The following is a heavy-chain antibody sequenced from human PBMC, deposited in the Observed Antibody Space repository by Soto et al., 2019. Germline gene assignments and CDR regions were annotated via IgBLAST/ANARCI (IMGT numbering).Heavy chain of an antibody. J-gene: IGHJ5*02. V-gene: IGHV3-30-3*01. Sequence: SCAASGFTCSSYAMHWVRQAPGKGLEWVAVISYDGSNKYYADSVKGRFTISRDNSKNTLYLQMNSLRAEDTAVYYCAREEGLLNWFDPWGQGTLVTVSS. CDR2: ISYDGSNK. CDR3: AREEGLLNWFDP. D-gene: IGHD1-26*01. CDR1: GFTCSSYA.